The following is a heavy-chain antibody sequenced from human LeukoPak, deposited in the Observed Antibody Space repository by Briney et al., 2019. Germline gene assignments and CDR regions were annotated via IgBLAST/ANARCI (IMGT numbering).Heavy chain of an antibody. CDR3: ARDFKVSYSSSPVHYFDY. Sequence: SETLSLTCTVSGGSITSYYWSWIRQPPGKGLEWIGRIYTSGSTNYNPSLKSRVTMSVDTSKNQFSLKLSSVTAADTAVYYCARDFKVSYSSSPVHYFDYWGQGTLVTVSS. V-gene: IGHV4-4*07. CDR1: GGSITSYY. CDR2: IYTSGST. J-gene: IGHJ4*02. D-gene: IGHD6-6*01.